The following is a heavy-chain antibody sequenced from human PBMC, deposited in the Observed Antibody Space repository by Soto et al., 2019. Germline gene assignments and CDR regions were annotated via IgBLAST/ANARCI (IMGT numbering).Heavy chain of an antibody. J-gene: IGHJ5*02. D-gene: IGHD6-19*01. CDR1: GGSFSGYY. V-gene: IGHV4-34*01. CDR3: ARVRQWLVLGWFDP. Sequence: PSETLSLTCAVYGGSFSGYYWSWIRQPPGKGLEWIGEINHSGSTNYNPSLKSRVTISVDTSKNQFSLKLSSVTAADTAVYYCARVRQWLVLGWFDPWGQGTPVTVSS. CDR2: INHSGST.